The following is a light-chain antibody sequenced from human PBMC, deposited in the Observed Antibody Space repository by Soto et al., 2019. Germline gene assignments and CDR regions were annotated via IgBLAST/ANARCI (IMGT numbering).Light chain of an antibody. Sequence: EIVLTQSPGTLSLSPGDRATLSCRASQRVSTNYLAWYQQKPGQAPRLLIYGATFRATGSPDRFSGSGSGTDFTLTISGLEPEDFAVYHCQQYGGSPSTFGQGTKLEIK. V-gene: IGKV3-20*01. J-gene: IGKJ2*01. CDR3: QQYGGSPST. CDR1: QRVSTNY. CDR2: GAT.